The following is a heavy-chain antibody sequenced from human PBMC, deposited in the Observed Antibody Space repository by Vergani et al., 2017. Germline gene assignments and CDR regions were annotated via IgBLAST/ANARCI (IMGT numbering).Heavy chain of an antibody. CDR2: ISAYNGNT. J-gene: IGHJ3*02. CDR3: AGMEDYGGNDVTRCAFDI. Sequence: QVQLVQSGAEVKKPGASVKVSCKASGYTFTSYGISWVRQAPGQGLEWMGWISAYNGNTNYAQKLQGRVTMTTDTSTSTAYMELRSLRSDDTAVYYCAGMEDYGGNDVTRCAFDIWGQGTMVTVSS. CDR1: GYTFTSYG. D-gene: IGHD4-23*01. V-gene: IGHV1-18*01.